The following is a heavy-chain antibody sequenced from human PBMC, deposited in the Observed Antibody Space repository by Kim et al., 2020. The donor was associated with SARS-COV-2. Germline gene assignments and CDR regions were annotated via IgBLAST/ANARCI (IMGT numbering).Heavy chain of an antibody. V-gene: IGHV7-4-1*02. CDR2: INTNTGNP. CDR3: ARVVDTAMVSWFDP. Sequence: ASVKVSCKASGYTFTSYAMNWVRQAPGQGLEWMGWINTNTGNPTYAQGFTGRFVFSLDTSVSTAYLQISSLKAEDTAVYYCARVVDTAMVSWFDPWGQGTLVTVSS. D-gene: IGHD5-18*01. J-gene: IGHJ5*02. CDR1: GYTFTSYA.